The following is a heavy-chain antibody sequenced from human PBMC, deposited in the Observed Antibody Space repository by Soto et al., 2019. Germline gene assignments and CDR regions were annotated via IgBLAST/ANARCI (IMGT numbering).Heavy chain of an antibody. J-gene: IGHJ6*02. CDR2: MNPNSGNT. D-gene: IGHD3-9*01. CDR3: ASPLRYYDILTGYYTTYYYGMDV. V-gene: IGHV1-8*01. Sequence: ASVKVSCKASGYTFTSYDINWVRQATGQGLEWMGWMNPNSGNTGYAQKFQGRVTMTRNTSISTAYMELSSLRSEDTAVYYCASPLRYYDILTGYYTTYYYGMDVWGQGTTVTVSS. CDR1: GYTFTSYD.